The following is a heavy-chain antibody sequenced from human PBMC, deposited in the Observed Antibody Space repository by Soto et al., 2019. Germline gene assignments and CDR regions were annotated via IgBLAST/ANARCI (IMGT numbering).Heavy chain of an antibody. V-gene: IGHV5-51*01. Sequence: PGESLKISCKGSGYSFSTYWTGWVRQMPGKGLGWIGVIYPGDSETRYSPSFQGQVTISADKSISTAFLQWSSLKASDTAIYYCARSNLYSSSWYYYYYGMDVWGQGTTVTVSS. CDR3: ARSNLYSSSWYYYYYGMDV. CDR1: GYSFSTYW. CDR2: IYPGDSET. D-gene: IGHD6-13*01. J-gene: IGHJ6*02.